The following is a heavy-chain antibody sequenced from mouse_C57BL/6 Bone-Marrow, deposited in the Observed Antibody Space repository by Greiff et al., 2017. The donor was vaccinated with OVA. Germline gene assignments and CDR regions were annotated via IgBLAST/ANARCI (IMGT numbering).Heavy chain of an antibody. J-gene: IGHJ2*01. CDR1: GYTFTDYY. D-gene: IGHD2-4*01. Sequence: EVQLQQSGPELVKPGASVKISCKASGYTFTDYYMNWVKQSHGKSLEWIGDINPNNGGTSYNQKFKGKATLTVDKSSSTAYMELRSLTSEDSAVYYCARGGYYDYRFDYWGQGTTLTVSS. CDR3: ARGGYYDYRFDY. CDR2: INPNNGGT. V-gene: IGHV1-26*01.